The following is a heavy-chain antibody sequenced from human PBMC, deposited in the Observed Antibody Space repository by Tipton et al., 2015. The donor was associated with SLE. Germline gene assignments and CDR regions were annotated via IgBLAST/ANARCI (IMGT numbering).Heavy chain of an antibody. CDR1: GGSISSYY. CDR3: ATGTEAAAGKVTRFDY. J-gene: IGHJ4*02. V-gene: IGHV4-59*01. CDR2: IYYSGGT. D-gene: IGHD6-13*01. Sequence: TLSLTCTVSGGSISSYYWSWIRQPPGKGLEWIGYIYYSGGTNYNPSLKIRVTISVDTSKNQFSLKLSSVTAADTAVYYCATGTEAAAGKVTRFDYWGQGTLVTVSS.